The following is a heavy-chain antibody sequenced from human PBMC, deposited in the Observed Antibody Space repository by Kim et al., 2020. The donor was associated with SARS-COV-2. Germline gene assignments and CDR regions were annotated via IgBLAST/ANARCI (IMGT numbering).Heavy chain of an antibody. CDR3: ARESVTSITPLAFDI. D-gene: IGHD1-20*01. J-gene: IGHJ3*02. CDR2: VHYSGNT. CDR1: GGSLSSHY. Sequence: SETLSLTCTVSGGSLSSHYYSWIRQPPGKGLEWIGYVHYSGNTNYNPSLKSRVTISGDTSKNQLSLRLTSVTAADTAVYYCARESVTSITPLAFDIWGQGTMVTVFS. V-gene: IGHV4-59*11.